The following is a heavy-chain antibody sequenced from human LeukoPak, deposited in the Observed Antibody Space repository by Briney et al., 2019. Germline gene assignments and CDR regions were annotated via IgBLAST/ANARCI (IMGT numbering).Heavy chain of an antibody. CDR3: AKDGGPILRYFDWLLEEGYYFDY. D-gene: IGHD3-9*01. CDR2: ISGSGGST. Sequence: GGSLRHSCAASGFTFSSYAMSWVRQAPGKGLEWVSAISGSGGSTYYADSVKGRFTISRDNSKNTLYLQMNSLRAEDTAVYYCAKDGGPILRYFDWLLEEGYYFDYWGQGTLVTVSS. J-gene: IGHJ4*02. V-gene: IGHV3-23*01. CDR1: GFTFSSYA.